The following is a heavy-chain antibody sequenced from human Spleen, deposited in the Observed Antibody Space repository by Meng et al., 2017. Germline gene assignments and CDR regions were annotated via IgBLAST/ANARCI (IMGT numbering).Heavy chain of an antibody. CDR3: ARGNVATFLGY. CDR1: GGSFRGYC. D-gene: IGHD5-12*01. Sequence: QVQVQQWGAGLLKPSETLSLTCGVYGGSFRGYCWSWSRQPPGKGLEWIGEINHSGGTKYKPSLKSRFTMSVDMSKNQFSLRMSSVTAADTAVYYCARGNVATFLGYWGQGTLVTVSS. V-gene: IGHV4-34*01. J-gene: IGHJ4*02. CDR2: INHSGGT.